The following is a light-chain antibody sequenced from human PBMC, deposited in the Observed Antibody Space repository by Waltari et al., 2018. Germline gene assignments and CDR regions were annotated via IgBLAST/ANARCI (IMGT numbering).Light chain of an antibody. J-gene: IGKJ3*01. V-gene: IGKV3-20*01. CDR1: QSVSSSY. CDR3: QQYGSSPFT. CDR2: GAS. Sequence: EIVLTQSPGTLSLSPGERATLSCRASQSVSSSYLAWYQQKPGQAPRLVIYGASSRATGIPDRFSGSGSGTDFTLTISRLEPEDFAVYYCQQYGSSPFTFGPGTKVDFK.